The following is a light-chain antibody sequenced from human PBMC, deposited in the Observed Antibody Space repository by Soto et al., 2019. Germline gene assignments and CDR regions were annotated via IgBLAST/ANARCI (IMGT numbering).Light chain of an antibody. Sequence: QSALTQPRSVSRSPGQSVTISCTGTSSDVGGYNYASWYQQHPGKAPKLMIYDVSKRPSGVPDRFSGSKSGNTASLTISGLQAEDEADYYCCSYAGSYTYVFGSGTKLTVL. CDR3: CSYAGSYTYV. J-gene: IGLJ1*01. CDR2: DVS. CDR1: SSDVGGYNY. V-gene: IGLV2-11*01.